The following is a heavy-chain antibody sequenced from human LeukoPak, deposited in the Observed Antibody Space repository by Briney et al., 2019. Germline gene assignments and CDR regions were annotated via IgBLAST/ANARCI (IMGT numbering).Heavy chain of an antibody. Sequence: GSLRLSCAASGFTFSTYAMTWVRQPPGKGLEWIGSIYYSGSTYYNPSLKSRVTISVDTSKNQFSLKLSSVTAADTAVYYCARGVRGSYYRDYFDYWGQGTLVTVSS. J-gene: IGHJ4*02. D-gene: IGHD1-26*01. V-gene: IGHV4-38-2*01. CDR3: ARGVRGSYYRDYFDY. CDR1: GFTFSTYA. CDR2: IYYSGST.